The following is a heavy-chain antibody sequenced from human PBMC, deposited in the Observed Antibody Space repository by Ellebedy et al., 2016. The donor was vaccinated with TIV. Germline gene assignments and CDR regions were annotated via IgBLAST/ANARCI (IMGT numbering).Heavy chain of an antibody. V-gene: IGHV4-38-2*02. CDR2: IYHSGST. CDR1: GYSISSGYY. CDR3: ARDLEAGLFDY. Sequence: MPGGSLRLSCTVSGYSISSGYYWGWIRQPPGKGLEWIGSIYHSGSTYYNPSLKSRVTISVDTSKNQFSLKLSSVTAADTAVYYCARDLEAGLFDYWGQGTLVTVSS. J-gene: IGHJ4*02. D-gene: IGHD6-19*01.